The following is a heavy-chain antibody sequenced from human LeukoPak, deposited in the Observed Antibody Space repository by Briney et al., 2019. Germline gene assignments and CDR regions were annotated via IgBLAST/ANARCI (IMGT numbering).Heavy chain of an antibody. V-gene: IGHV4-30-2*01. CDR1: GGSISSGGYS. CDR2: IYHSGST. Sequence: SETLSLTCAVSGGSISSGGYSWSWIRQPPGKGLEWIGYIYHSGSTYYNPSLKSRVTMSVDTSKNQFSLKLSSVTAADTAVYYCARDFYDFWSGYGPVSYYYYYGMDVWGQGTTVTVSS. CDR3: ARDFYDFWSGYGPVSYYYYYGMDV. J-gene: IGHJ6*02. D-gene: IGHD3-3*01.